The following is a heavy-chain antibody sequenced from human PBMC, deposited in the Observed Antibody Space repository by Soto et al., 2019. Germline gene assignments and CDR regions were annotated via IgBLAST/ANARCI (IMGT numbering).Heavy chain of an antibody. CDR2: ISNDGSKK. CDR3: AKSSRSYYYYYGMDV. D-gene: IGHD6-6*01. Sequence: QVQLVESGGGVVQPGKSLRLSCAASGLTLITYGRHWVRQAPGKGLEWVAVISNDGSKKHYADSVKGRFTISRDDSENTGYLQMNSLRPDGPAVYYCAKSSRSYYYYYGMDVWGQGTTVTVSS. V-gene: IGHV3-30*18. CDR1: GLTLITYG. J-gene: IGHJ6*02.